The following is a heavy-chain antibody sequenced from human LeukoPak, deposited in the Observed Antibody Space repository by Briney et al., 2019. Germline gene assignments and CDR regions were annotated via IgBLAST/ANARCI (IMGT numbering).Heavy chain of an antibody. Sequence: QSGGSLRLSCAASGFTFDDYAMHWVRQAPGKGLEWVSYISSSSSTIYYADSVKGRFTISRDNAKNSLYLQMNSLRAEDTAVYYCARVRLGATPYYFDYWGQGTLVTVSS. CDR1: GFTFDDYA. CDR3: ARVRLGATPYYFDY. V-gene: IGHV3-48*01. J-gene: IGHJ4*02. CDR2: ISSSSSTI. D-gene: IGHD1-26*01.